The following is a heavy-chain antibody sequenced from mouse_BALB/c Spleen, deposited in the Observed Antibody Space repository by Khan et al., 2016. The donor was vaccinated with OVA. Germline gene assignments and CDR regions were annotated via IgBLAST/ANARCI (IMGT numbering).Heavy chain of an antibody. CDR3: TDGNYVGWFAY. CDR2: IYPGNSDT. Sequence: VQLQQSGTVLARPGASVKMSCKASGYSFTSYWMHWVKQRPGQGLEWIGAIYPGNSDTSYNQKFKGKAKLTAVTSASTAYMELSSLTNEDSGVYYGTDGNYVGWFAYWCAGTLVTVSS. V-gene: IGHV1-5*01. CDR1: GYSFTSYW. D-gene: IGHD2-1*01. J-gene: IGHJ3*01.